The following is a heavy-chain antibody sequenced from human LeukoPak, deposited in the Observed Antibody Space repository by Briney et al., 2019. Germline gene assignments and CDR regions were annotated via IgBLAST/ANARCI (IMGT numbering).Heavy chain of an antibody. J-gene: IGHJ4*03. D-gene: IGHD5-24*01. CDR2: IDHRGDT. CDR3: ARGATISETGYFDF. CDR1: GGSISSSSYY. Sequence: PSETLSLTCTVSGGSISSSSYYWGWIRQSPGKGLEWIAEIDHRGDTNYNPSVKSRVTISVDTSKNQFSLKVRSLSAADTAVYYCARGATISETGYFDFWGQGTPVTVSS. V-gene: IGHV4-39*07.